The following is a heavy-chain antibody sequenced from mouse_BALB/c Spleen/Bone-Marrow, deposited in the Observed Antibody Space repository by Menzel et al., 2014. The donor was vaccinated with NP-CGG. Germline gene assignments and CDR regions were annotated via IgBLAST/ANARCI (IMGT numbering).Heavy chain of an antibody. J-gene: IGHJ2*01. CDR3: ARGNYGNYVGYLDY. CDR2: INSNGGST. V-gene: IGHV5-6-3*01. CDR1: GFTFSSYG. D-gene: IGHD2-1*01. Sequence: VQLKESGGGLVQPGGSLKLSCAASGFTFSSYGMSWVRQTPHKRLELVASINSNGGSTYYPDSVKGRFTISRDNAKNTLSLQMSSLKSEDTAMYYYARGNYGNYVGYLDYWGQGTTLTVSS.